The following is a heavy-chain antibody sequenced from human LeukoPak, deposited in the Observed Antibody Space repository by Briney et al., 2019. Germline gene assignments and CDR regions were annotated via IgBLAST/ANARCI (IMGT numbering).Heavy chain of an antibody. J-gene: IGHJ6*02. CDR2: IYYSGST. Sequence: PSETLSLTCTVSGGSISSYYWSWLRQPPGKGLEWIGYIYYSGSTNYNPSLKSRVTISVDTSKNQFSLKLSSVTAADTAVYYCARADGSGSYYHPNYYYYGMDVWGQGTTVTVSS. V-gene: IGHV4-59*01. CDR3: ARADGSGSYYHPNYYYYGMDV. CDR1: GGSISSYY. D-gene: IGHD3-10*01.